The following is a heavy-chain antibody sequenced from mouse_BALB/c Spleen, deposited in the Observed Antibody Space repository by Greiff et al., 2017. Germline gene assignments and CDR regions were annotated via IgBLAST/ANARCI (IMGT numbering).Heavy chain of an antibody. Sequence: QVQLKQSGPGLVAPSQSLSITCTVSGFSLTSYGVHWVRQPPGKGLEWLGVIWAGGSTNYNSALMSRLSISKDNSKSQVFLKMNSLQTDDTAMYYCARDRFNYYGSSPFAYWGQGTLVTVSA. CDR3: ARDRFNYYGSSPFAY. D-gene: IGHD1-1*01. V-gene: IGHV2-9*02. J-gene: IGHJ3*01. CDR2: IWAGGST. CDR1: GFSLTSYG.